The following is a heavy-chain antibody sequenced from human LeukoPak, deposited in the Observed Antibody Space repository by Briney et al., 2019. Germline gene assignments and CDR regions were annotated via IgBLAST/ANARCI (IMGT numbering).Heavy chain of an antibody. CDR3: ARGGNSGYDVGTFDY. Sequence: PSETLSLTCTVSGGSISSYYWSWIWQPPGKGLEWIGYIYYSGSTTYNSSLRSRVTISIDTSKNHFSLKLTSVTAADTAVYYCARGGNSGYDVGTFDYWGQGTLVTVSS. CDR2: IYYSGST. V-gene: IGHV4-59*01. CDR1: GGSISSYY. J-gene: IGHJ4*02. D-gene: IGHD5-12*01.